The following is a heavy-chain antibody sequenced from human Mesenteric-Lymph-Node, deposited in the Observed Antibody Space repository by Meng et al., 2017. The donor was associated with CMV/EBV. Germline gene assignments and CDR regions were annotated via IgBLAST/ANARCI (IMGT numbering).Heavy chain of an antibody. J-gene: IGHJ4*02. CDR3: VREEGYCRTTNCVN. CDR2: ISYDGSNK. D-gene: IGHD2-2*01. V-gene: IGHV3-30*14. Sequence: GESLKISCAASGFTFSSYAMHWVRQAPGKGLEWVAVISYDGSNKYYADSVKGRFTISRDNSKNTVYLQMTSLRAADTAVYYCVREEGYCRTTNCVNWGLGTLVTVSS. CDR1: GFTFSSYA.